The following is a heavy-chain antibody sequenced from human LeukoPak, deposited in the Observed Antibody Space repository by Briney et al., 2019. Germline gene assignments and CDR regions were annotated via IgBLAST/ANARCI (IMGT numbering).Heavy chain of an antibody. Sequence: PGGSLRLSCTASGFTLSSYAMSWVRQAPGKGLEWVSAISGSGGSTYYADSVKGRFTISRDNSKNTLYLQMNSLRAEDTAVYYCAKYRHWYYYDSSGYYPLVYWGQGTLVTVSS. CDR3: AKYRHWYYYDSSGYYPLVY. D-gene: IGHD3-22*01. CDR2: ISGSGGST. J-gene: IGHJ4*02. V-gene: IGHV3-23*01. CDR1: GFTLSSYA.